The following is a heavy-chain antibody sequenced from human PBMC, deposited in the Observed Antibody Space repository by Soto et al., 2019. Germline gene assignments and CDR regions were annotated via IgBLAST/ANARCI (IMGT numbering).Heavy chain of an antibody. CDR2: IYYSGSA. J-gene: IGHJ4*02. D-gene: IGHD6-25*01. CDR3: ARDDRDHTKSPAADH. Sequence: ETLSLTCTASGGSISTYYWSWIRQPPGKGLESIGYIYYSGSANYSPPLKSRVTISVXXXXXXFXLXLXXXTAAXTAIYYCARDDRDHTKSPAADHWGQGTLVTVSS. CDR1: GGSISTYY. V-gene: IGHV4-59*01.